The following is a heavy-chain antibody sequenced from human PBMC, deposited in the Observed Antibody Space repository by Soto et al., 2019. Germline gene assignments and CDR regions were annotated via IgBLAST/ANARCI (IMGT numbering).Heavy chain of an antibody. J-gene: IGHJ2*01. Sequence: PGGSLGLSCAASGFTFSDYYMSWIRQAPGKGLEWVSYINSSSSYTNYADSVKGRFTISRDNAKNSLYLQMNSLRAEDTAIYYCARIIAAAGGRRYFDLWGRGTLVTVSS. CDR3: ARIIAAAGGRRYFDL. CDR2: INSSSSYT. CDR1: GFTFSDYY. V-gene: IGHV3-11*03. D-gene: IGHD6-13*01.